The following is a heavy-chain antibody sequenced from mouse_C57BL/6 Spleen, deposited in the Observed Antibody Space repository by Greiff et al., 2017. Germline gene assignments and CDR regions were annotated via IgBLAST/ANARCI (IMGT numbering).Heavy chain of an antibody. CDR2: IWGGGST. V-gene: IGHV2-9*01. Sequence: VMLVESGPGLVAPSQSLSITCTVSGFSLTSYGVDWVRQPPGKGLEWLGVIWGGGSTNYNSALMSRLSISKDNSKSQVFLKMNSLQTDDTAMYYCARDYGSLYYAMDYWGQGTSVTVSS. CDR3: ARDYGSLYYAMDY. CDR1: GFSLTSYG. J-gene: IGHJ4*01. D-gene: IGHD1-1*01.